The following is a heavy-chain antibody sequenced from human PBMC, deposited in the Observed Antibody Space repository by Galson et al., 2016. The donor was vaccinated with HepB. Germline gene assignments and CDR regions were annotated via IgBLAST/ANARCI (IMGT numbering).Heavy chain of an antibody. V-gene: IGHV3-30*04. CDR2: ISGSRRHE. J-gene: IGHJ5*02. CDR3: AKEDFCSDVGCPAGP. CDR1: GFTFRMYS. D-gene: IGHD3-3*01. Sequence: SLRLSCAASGFTFRMYSIHWMRQAPGKGLEWVAVISGSRRHEHYADSVKGRFSISRDNSRNMVHLQMSSLRPDDTAVYYCAKEDFCSDVGCPAGPWGQARLFTGTS.